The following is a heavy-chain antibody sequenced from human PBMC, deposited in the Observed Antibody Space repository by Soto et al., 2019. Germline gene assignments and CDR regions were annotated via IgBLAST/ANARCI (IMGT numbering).Heavy chain of an antibody. CDR3: ARRGVGARPLDY. CDR1: GYPFTGYA. CDR2: ISTYFGNT. D-gene: IGHD1-26*01. Sequence: QVPLAQSGAEVKKPGASVNVSCKASGYPFTGYAIVWVRQAPGQGLEWLGWISTYFGNTNYTQKLQGRVTMTTDTSTSTVYMELRNLRSDDTALYYCARRGVGARPLDYWGQGTLVTVSS. J-gene: IGHJ4*02. V-gene: IGHV1-18*04.